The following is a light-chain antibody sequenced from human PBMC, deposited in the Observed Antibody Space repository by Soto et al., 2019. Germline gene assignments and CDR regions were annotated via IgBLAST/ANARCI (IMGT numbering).Light chain of an antibody. Sequence: EIVLTQSPGTLSLSPGERATLSCRASQSINNKYLAWYQQEPGQTPRLLIHGVSIRATGIPDRFSGSGSGTDFTLTISRLEPEDFAVYSCQLYSGSPWTFGQGTKVEIK. V-gene: IGKV3-20*01. J-gene: IGKJ1*01. CDR3: QLYSGSPWT. CDR2: GVS. CDR1: QSINNKY.